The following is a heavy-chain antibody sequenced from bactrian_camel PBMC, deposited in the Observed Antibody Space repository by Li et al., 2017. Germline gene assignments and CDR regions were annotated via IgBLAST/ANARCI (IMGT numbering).Heavy chain of an antibody. CDR1: PDTYSQYV. V-gene: IGHV3S55*01. D-gene: IGHD6*01. CDR2: IDTDGET. CDR3: AAGLSRYGGTLDEDEYKY. Sequence: SGGGSVQAGGSLRLSCTVSPDTYSQYVMAWFRQAPGKEREVVTAIDTDGETWYPASVKGRFTISQDNAKNTLYLQMNSLRPEDTAMYYCAAGLSRYGGTLDEDEYKYWGQGTQVTVS. J-gene: IGHJ4*01.